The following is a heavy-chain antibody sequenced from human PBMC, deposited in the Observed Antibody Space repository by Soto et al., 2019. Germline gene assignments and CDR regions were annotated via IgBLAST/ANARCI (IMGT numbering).Heavy chain of an antibody. V-gene: IGHV5-10-1*03. CDR3: ARQDGWAVASRRNWFDP. CDR2: IDPSDSYS. CDR1: GYSFADYW. D-gene: IGHD3-16*01. Sequence: EVQLVQSGAEVKKPGESLRISCQGSGYSFADYWVAWVRQMPGKGLEWVGKIDPSDSYSNYNPSFQGHVTISVDKSINTADLQWSSLKASDTGIYYCARQDGWAVASRRNWFDPWGQGTLVTVSS. J-gene: IGHJ5*02.